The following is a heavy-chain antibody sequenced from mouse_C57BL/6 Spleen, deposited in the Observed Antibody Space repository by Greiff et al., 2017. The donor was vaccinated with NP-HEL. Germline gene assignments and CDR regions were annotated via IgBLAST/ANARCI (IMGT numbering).Heavy chain of an antibody. V-gene: IGHV3-6*01. D-gene: IGHD2-4*01. CDR1: GYSITSGYY. J-gene: IGHJ2*01. CDR2: ISYDGSH. Sequence: EVQLQESGPGLVKPSQSLSLTCSVTGYSITSGYYWYWIRQFPGNNLEWMGFISYDGSHNYNPTLKNRVSITRDTSKIQFFLKLNSVTAEDTATYYCARGLRDYFDYWGQGTTLTVSS. CDR3: ARGLRDYFDY.